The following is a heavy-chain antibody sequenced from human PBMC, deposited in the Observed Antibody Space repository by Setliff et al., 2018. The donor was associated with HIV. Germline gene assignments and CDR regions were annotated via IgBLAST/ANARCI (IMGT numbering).Heavy chain of an antibody. CDR2: IFYTGNT. CDR1: GGSISCSTYF. Sequence: PSETLSLTCSVSGGSISCSTYFWGWIRQPPGNGLEWSGDIFYTGNTHYNPSLKSRVTIPVDTSKNQFSLELSSVTAADTAVYYCAGLRYGSGIPLDVWGTGTTVTVSS. V-gene: IGHV4-39*01. J-gene: IGHJ6*04. CDR3: AGLRYGSGIPLDV. D-gene: IGHD3-10*01.